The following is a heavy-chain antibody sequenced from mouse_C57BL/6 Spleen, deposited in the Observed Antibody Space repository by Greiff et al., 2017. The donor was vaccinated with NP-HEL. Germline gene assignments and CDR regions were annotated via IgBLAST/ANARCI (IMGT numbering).Heavy chain of an antibody. D-gene: IGHD5-1*01. J-gene: IGHJ4*01. V-gene: IGHV1-69*01. CDR3: ARRVLPYYYAMDY. Sequence: QVQLQQPGAELVMPGASVKLSCKASGYTFTSYWMHWVKQRPGQGLEWIGEIDPSDSYTNYNQKFKGKSTLTVDKSSSTAYMQLSSLTSEDSAVYYCARRVLPYYYAMDYWGQGTSVTVSS. CDR1: GYTFTSYW. CDR2: IDPSDSYT.